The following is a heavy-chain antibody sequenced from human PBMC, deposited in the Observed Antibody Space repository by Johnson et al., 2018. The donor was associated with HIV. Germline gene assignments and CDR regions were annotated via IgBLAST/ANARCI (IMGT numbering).Heavy chain of an antibody. Sequence: QVQLVESGGGLVRPGRSLRLSCAASGFTFSSYAMHWVRQAPGKGLAWVAVISYDGSNKYSADSVKGRFPISRDNFKNTVYLQMNSLRTVDTAVYYCARGYTWNDVSIWGQGTMVTVSS. D-gene: IGHD1-1*01. CDR2: ISYDGSNK. V-gene: IGHV3-30-3*01. J-gene: IGHJ3*02. CDR3: ARGYTWNDVSI. CDR1: GFTFSSYA.